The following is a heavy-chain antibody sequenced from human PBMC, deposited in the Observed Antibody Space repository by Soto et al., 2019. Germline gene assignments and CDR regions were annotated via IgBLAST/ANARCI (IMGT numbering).Heavy chain of an antibody. Sequence: EVQLVESGGGLVQPGGSPRLSCAASGFTFSNYYMHWVRQAPGKGLVWVSRINSDESSTSYADSVKGRFTISRDNAKNTLYLQMNSLRAEDTAVYYCAREGDGTSGYYQDYWGHGTLVTVSS. J-gene: IGHJ4*01. CDR2: INSDESST. D-gene: IGHD3-22*01. CDR3: AREGDGTSGYYQDY. V-gene: IGHV3-74*01. CDR1: GFTFSNYY.